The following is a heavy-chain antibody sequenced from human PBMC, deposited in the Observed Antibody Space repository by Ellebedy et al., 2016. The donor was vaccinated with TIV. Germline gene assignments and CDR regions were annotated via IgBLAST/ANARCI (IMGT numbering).Heavy chain of an antibody. Sequence: GESLKISXAASGFTFSSCAMNCVRQAPGKGLEWVSVIYSGGSTYYADSVKGRFTISRDNSKNTLYLQMNSLRAEDTAVYYCAKERYSSAEDDYWGQGTLVTVSS. CDR3: AKERYSSAEDDY. CDR1: GFTFSSCA. D-gene: IGHD6-19*01. V-gene: IGHV3-23*03. J-gene: IGHJ4*02. CDR2: IYSGGST.